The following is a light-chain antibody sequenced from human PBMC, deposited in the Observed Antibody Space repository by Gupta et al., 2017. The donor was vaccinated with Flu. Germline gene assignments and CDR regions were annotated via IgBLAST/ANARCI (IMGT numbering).Light chain of an antibody. CDR3: MQALQSPR. Sequence: DIVMTQSPLSLHVTPGEPAFISCRSSQSLLHSNGYNYLDWYLQKPGQSPQLLIYLGSNRASGVPDRFSGSGSGTDFTLKISRVEAEDVGVYYCMQALQSPRFGQGTKLEIK. J-gene: IGKJ2*01. V-gene: IGKV2-28*01. CDR1: QSLLHSNGYNY. CDR2: LGS.